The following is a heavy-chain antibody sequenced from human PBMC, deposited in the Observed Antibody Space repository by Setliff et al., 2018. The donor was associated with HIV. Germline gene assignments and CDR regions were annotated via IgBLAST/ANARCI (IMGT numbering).Heavy chain of an antibody. Sequence: SETLSLTCAVYGGSFSGYYWSWIRQPPGKGLEWIGEINHSGSTNYNMSLWSRVTISLDASRNQFSLELISVTAADTAVYCCAGGPGTTSIDYWAQGTLVTVSS. V-gene: IGHV4-34*01. J-gene: IGHJ4*02. CDR3: AGGPGTTSIDY. CDR1: GGSFSGYY. CDR2: INHSGST. D-gene: IGHD1-26*01.